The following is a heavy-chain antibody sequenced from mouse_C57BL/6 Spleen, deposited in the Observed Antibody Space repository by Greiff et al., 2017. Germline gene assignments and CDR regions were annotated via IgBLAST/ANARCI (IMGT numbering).Heavy chain of an antibody. Sequence: EVKLQESGGGLVKPGGSLKLSCAASGFTFSSYAMSWVRQTPEKRLEWVATISDGGSYTYYPDNVKGRFTISRDNAKNNLYLQMSHLKSEDTAMYYCARPETGKGAFDYWGQGTTLTASS. J-gene: IGHJ2*01. CDR3: ARPETGKGAFDY. CDR2: ISDGGSYT. D-gene: IGHD4-1*01. CDR1: GFTFSSYA. V-gene: IGHV5-4*03.